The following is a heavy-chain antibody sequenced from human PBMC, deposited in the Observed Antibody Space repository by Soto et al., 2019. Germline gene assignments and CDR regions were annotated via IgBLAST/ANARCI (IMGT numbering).Heavy chain of an antibody. D-gene: IGHD2-2*01. Sequence: GGSLRLSCVGSGFTFSSYGMHWVRQAPGKGLECVAVISDTGSSHYYAASVEGRFTIPRENSKNTLSLHMDRLRVEDTAVYYCAKDRGGDCPDNSCYFGADYWGQGTPITVSS. CDR2: ISDTGSSH. J-gene: IGHJ4*02. CDR3: AKDRGGDCPDNSCYFGADY. V-gene: IGHV3-30*18. CDR1: GFTFSSYG.